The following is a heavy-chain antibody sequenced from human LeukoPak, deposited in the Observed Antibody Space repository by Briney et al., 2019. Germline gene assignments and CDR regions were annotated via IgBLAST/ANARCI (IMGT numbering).Heavy chain of an antibody. CDR3: ARRCSGGSCYNY. V-gene: IGHV4-34*01. CDR2: INHSGST. D-gene: IGHD2-15*01. J-gene: IGHJ4*02. Sequence: SETLSLTCAVYGGSFSGYYWSWIRQPPGKGLERIGEINHSGSTNYNPSLKSRVTISVDTSKNQFSLKLSSVTAADTAVYYCARRCSGGSCYNYWGQGTLVTVSS. CDR1: GGSFSGYY.